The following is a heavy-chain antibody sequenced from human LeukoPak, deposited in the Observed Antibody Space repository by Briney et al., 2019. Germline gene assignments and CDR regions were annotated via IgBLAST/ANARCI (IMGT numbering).Heavy chain of an antibody. CDR3: ARGAGLRYFDY. V-gene: IGHV4-4*07. Sequence: SETLSLTCTVSGGSISSYYWSWIRQPAGEGLEWIGRIYTSGSTNYNPSLKNRVTNSVDTSKNQLSLNLSSVAAADTAVYYCARGAGLRYFDYWGQGTLVTVSS. CDR1: GGSISSYY. J-gene: IGHJ4*02. CDR2: IYTSGST.